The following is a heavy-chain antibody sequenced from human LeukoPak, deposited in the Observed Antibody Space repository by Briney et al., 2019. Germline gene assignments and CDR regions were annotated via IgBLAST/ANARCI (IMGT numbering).Heavy chain of an antibody. Sequence: GGSLRLSCAASGFTGSHNYMSWVRQAPGKGLEWVSATHSSGGTYYADSVKGRFTISKDTSKNTLYLQINSLSVEDTAVYYCIVFGDSNHWGQGTLVTVSS. CDR3: IVFGDSNH. CDR1: GFTGSHNY. D-gene: IGHD4-17*01. V-gene: IGHV3-53*01. J-gene: IGHJ5*02. CDR2: THSSGGT.